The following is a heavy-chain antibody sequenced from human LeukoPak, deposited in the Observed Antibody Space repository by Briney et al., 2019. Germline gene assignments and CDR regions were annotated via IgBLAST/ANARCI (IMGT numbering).Heavy chain of an antibody. Sequence: SETLSLTCTVSGGSISSYYWSWIRQPPGKGLEWIGYIYYSGSTNYNPSLKSRVTISVDTSKNQFSLKLSSVTAADTAIYYCATDPFRERFGAFDPWGQGTLVTVSS. V-gene: IGHV4-59*12. CDR1: GGSISSYY. D-gene: IGHD3-16*01. CDR3: ATDPFRERFGAFDP. J-gene: IGHJ5*02. CDR2: IYYSGST.